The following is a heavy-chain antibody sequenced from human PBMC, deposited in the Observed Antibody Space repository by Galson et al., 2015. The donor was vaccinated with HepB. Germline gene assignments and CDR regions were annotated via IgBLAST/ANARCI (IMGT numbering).Heavy chain of an antibody. CDR3: ARGYYGSGSYYIPDAFDI. CDR2: ISSSSSTI. CDR1: GFTFSSYS. Sequence: SLRLSCAASGFTFSSYSMNWVRQAPGKGLEWVSYISSSSSTIYYADSVKGRFTISRDNAKNSLYLQMNSLRDEDTAVYYCARGYYGSGSYYIPDAFDIWGQGTMVTVSS. D-gene: IGHD3-10*01. V-gene: IGHV3-48*02. J-gene: IGHJ3*02.